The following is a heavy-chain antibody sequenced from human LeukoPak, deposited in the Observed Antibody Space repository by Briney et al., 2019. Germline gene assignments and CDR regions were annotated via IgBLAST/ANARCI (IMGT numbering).Heavy chain of an antibody. CDR2: IYSGGST. CDR3: ASSQRSGAFDI. Sequence: PGGSLRLSCAASGFTDSSNYMSWVRQAPGKGLEWVSVIYSGGSTYYADSVKGRFTISRDNSKNTLYLQMNSLRAEDTAVYYCASSQRSGAFDIWGQGTMVTVSS. J-gene: IGHJ3*02. D-gene: IGHD3-10*01. CDR1: GFTDSSNY. V-gene: IGHV3-53*01.